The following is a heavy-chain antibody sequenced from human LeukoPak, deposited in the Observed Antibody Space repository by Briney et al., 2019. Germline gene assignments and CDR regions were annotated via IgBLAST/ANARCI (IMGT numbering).Heavy chain of an antibody. D-gene: IGHD3-10*01. CDR3: ARGLLWFGELSPPGY. CDR1: GYTLTNYA. Sequence: ASVKVSCKASGYTLTNYAIHWVRQAPGQGLEWMGWINAGNGNTRYSQKLQDRVTITRDTSANTVYMELSSLRSEDTAVYFCARGLLWFGELSPPGYWGQGTLVTVSS. CDR2: INAGNGNT. J-gene: IGHJ4*02. V-gene: IGHV1-3*01.